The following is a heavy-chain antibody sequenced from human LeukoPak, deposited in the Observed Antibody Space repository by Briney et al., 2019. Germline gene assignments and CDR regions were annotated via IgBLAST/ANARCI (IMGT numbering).Heavy chain of an antibody. Sequence: KPSETLSLTCAVYGGSFSGYYWSWIRQPPGKGLEWIGEINHSGSTNYNPSLKSRVTISVDTSKNQFSLKLSSVTAADTAVYYCARGPSTYYGSGSYLDYSGQGTLVTVSS. J-gene: IGHJ4*02. D-gene: IGHD3-10*01. CDR2: INHSGST. CDR1: GGSFSGYY. V-gene: IGHV4-34*01. CDR3: ARGPSTYYGSGSYLDY.